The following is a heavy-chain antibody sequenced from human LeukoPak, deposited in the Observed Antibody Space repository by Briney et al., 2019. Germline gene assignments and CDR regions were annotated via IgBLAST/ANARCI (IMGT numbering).Heavy chain of an antibody. Sequence: PGRSLRLSCAASGFTFSSYDMNWVRQAPGERLEWVAVISYDGSNQHYADSVKGRFTISRDNSKNTLYLQMNSLRAEDTAVYYCARNLAFPEYYFDSWGQGTLVTVSS. V-gene: IGHV3-30-3*01. J-gene: IGHJ4*02. CDR2: ISYDGSNQ. CDR1: GFTFSSYD. CDR3: ARNLAFPEYYFDS. D-gene: IGHD2-21*01.